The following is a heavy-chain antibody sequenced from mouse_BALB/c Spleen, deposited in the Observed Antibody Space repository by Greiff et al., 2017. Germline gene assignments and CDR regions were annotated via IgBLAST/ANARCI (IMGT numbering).Heavy chain of an antibody. CDR2: ISYSGST. CDR1: GYSITSDYA. V-gene: IGHV3-2*02. J-gene: IGHJ3*01. CDR3: ARNYYGNRAWFAY. Sequence: VQLKESGPGLVKPSQSLSLTCTVTGYSITSDYAWNWIRQFPGNKLEWMGYISYSGSTSYNPSLKSRISITRDTSKNQFFLQLNSVTTEDTATYYCARNYYGNRAWFAYWGQGTLVTVSA. D-gene: IGHD2-1*01.